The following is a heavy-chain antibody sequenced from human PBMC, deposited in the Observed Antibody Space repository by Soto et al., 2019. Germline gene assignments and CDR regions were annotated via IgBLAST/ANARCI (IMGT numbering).Heavy chain of an antibody. Sequence: GPALVNPTQTLTLTGTFSGFSFSTRGMRVSWIRQPPGKALEWLARIDWDDDKFYSTSLKTRLTISKDTSKNQVVLTMTNMDPVDTATYYCAREGYSYGPGGMDVWGQGTTVSVSS. CDR1: GFSFSTRGMR. CDR3: AREGYSYGPGGMDV. V-gene: IGHV2-70*04. CDR2: IDWDDDK. D-gene: IGHD5-18*01. J-gene: IGHJ6*02.